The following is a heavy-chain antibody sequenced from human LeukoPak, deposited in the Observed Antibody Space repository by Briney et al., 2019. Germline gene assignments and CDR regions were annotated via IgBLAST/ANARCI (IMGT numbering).Heavy chain of an antibody. CDR3: AREGCRGVLWFGELSPFDY. D-gene: IGHD3-10*01. CDR1: GFTVSSNY. V-gene: IGHV3-66*02. CDR2: IYSGGST. Sequence: GGSLRLSCAASGFTVSSNYMSWVRQAPGKGLEWVSVIYSGGSTYYADSVKGRFTISRDNSKNTLYLQMNSLRAEDTAVYYCAREGCRGVLWFGELSPFDYWGQGTLVTVSS. J-gene: IGHJ4*02.